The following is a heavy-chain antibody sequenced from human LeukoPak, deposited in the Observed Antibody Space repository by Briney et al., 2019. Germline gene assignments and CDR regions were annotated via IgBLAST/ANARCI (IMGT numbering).Heavy chain of an antibody. CDR1: GYSISSGYY. CDR2: IYHSGST. J-gene: IGHJ3*02. D-gene: IGHD3-16*01. CDR3: ARERNYDLRLGAFDI. Sequence: SETLSLTCTVSGYSISSGYYWGWIRQPPGKGLEWIGSIYHSGSTYYNPSLKSRVTISVDTSKNQFSLKLSSVTAADTAVYYRARERNYDLRLGAFDIWGQGTMVTVSS. V-gene: IGHV4-38-2*02.